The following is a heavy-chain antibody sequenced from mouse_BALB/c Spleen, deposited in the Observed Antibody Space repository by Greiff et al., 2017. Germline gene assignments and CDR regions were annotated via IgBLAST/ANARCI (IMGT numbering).Heavy chain of an antibody. J-gene: IGHJ4*01. V-gene: IGHV14-3*02. CDR1: GFNIKDTY. CDR3: ARTLNYDYAMDY. Sequence: VQLQQSGAELVKPGASVKLSCTASGFNIKDTYMHWVKQRPEQGLEWIGRIDPANGNTKYDPKFQGKATITADTSSNTAYLQLSSLTSEDTAVYYCARTLNYDYAMDYWGQGTSVTVSS. D-gene: IGHD2-1*01. CDR2: IDPANGNT.